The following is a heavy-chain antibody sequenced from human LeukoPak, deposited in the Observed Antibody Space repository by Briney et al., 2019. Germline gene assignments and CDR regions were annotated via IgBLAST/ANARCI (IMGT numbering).Heavy chain of an antibody. Sequence: GGSLRLSCAASGFTFSSYAMSWVRQAPGKGLEWVSAISGSGGNTYYADSVKGRFTISRDNSKNTLYLQMISLRAEDTAVYYCAKVITMIVVVPDAFDIWGQGTMVIVSS. CDR1: GFTFSSYA. CDR3: AKVITMIVVVPDAFDI. CDR2: ISGSGGNT. V-gene: IGHV3-23*01. J-gene: IGHJ3*02. D-gene: IGHD3-22*01.